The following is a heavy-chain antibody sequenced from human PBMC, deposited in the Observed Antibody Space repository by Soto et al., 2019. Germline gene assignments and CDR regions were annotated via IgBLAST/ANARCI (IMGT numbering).Heavy chain of an antibody. CDR3: STSVYCSTTRCYYYYGLDV. Sequence: QVQLVQSGAEVKKPGSSVKVSCKVSGGTFSSHSINWVRQAPGQGPEWMGGIIHIFGTENYAQKVQGRVTITAAESTSTAYMELSSLTSEDTALYYCSTSVYCSTTRCYYYYGLDVWGQGTTVIVSS. CDR1: GGTFSSHS. V-gene: IGHV1-69*01. D-gene: IGHD2-2*01. J-gene: IGHJ6*01. CDR2: IIHIFGTE.